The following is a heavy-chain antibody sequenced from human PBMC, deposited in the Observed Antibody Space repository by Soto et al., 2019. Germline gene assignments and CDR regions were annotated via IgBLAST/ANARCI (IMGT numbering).Heavy chain of an antibody. J-gene: IGHJ4*02. Sequence: SETLSLTCTVSGGSISSYYWSWIRQPPGKGLEWIGYIYYSGSTNYNPSLKSRVTISVDTSKNQFSLKLSSVTAADTAVYYCARRRYSSGWYYFDYWGQGTLVTVSS. CDR1: GGSISSYY. CDR3: ARRRYSSGWYYFDY. D-gene: IGHD6-19*01. V-gene: IGHV4-59*08. CDR2: IYYSGST.